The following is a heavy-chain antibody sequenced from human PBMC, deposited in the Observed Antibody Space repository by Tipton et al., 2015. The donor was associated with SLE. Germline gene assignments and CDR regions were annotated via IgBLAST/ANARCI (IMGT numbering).Heavy chain of an antibody. CDR1: GGSFSGYY. D-gene: IGHD5-12*01. Sequence: LRLSCAVYGGSFSGYYWSWIRQPPGKGLEWIGEINHSGSTNYNPSLKSRVTISVDKSKKQFSLKLSSVTAADTAVYYCARVVGGYDSYYYYMDVWGKGTTVTVSS. CDR3: ARVVGGYDSYYYYMDV. J-gene: IGHJ6*03. V-gene: IGHV4-34*01. CDR2: INHSGST.